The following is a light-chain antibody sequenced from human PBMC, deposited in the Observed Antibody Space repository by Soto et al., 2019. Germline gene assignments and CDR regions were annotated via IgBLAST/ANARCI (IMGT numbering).Light chain of an antibody. CDR1: QSVGTS. Sequence: ESVLTQSTVTLSLSPGERGSLSCRASQSVGTSLAWYQQKPGQAPRLLIYGASNRATGIPDRFSGSGSGTDFTLTISKLEPEDFAVYHCQQYGGSPRTFGQGTKVDNK. V-gene: IGKV3-20*01. J-gene: IGKJ1*01. CDR3: QQYGGSPRT. CDR2: GAS.